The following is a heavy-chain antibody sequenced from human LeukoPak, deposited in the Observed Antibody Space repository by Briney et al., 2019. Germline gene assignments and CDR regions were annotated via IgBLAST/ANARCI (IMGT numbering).Heavy chain of an antibody. CDR2: ISSSSSYI. V-gene: IGHV3-21*01. CDR3: ASPYCSSTSCSTLHDY. Sequence: PGGSLRLSCAASGFTFSSYSMNWVRQAPGKGLEWVSSISSSSSYIYYADSVKGRFTISRDNAKNSLYLQMNSLRAEDTAVYYCASPYCSSTSCSTLHDYWSQGTLVTVSS. D-gene: IGHD2-2*01. J-gene: IGHJ4*02. CDR1: GFTFSSYS.